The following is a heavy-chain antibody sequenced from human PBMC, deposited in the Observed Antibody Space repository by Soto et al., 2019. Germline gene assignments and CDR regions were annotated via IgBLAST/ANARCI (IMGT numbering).Heavy chain of an antibody. V-gene: IGHV4-31*03. CDR3: ARDMGYSYYYYMDV. CDR2: IYYSGST. CDR1: GGSISSGGYY. D-gene: IGHD5-18*01. Sequence: SETLSLTCTVSGGSISSGGYYWSWIRQHPGKGLEWIGYIYYSGSTYYNPSLKSRVTISVDTSKNQFSLKLSSVTAADTAVYYCARDMGYSYYYYMDVWGKGTTVTVSS. J-gene: IGHJ6*03.